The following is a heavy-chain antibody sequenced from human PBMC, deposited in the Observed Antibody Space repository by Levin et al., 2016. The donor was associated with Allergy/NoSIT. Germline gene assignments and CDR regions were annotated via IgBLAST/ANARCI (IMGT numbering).Heavy chain of an antibody. J-gene: IGHJ5*02. V-gene: IGHV3-21*01. CDR2: ISSSSSYI. Sequence: WIRQPPGKGLEWVSSISSSSSYIYYADSVKGRFTISRDNAKNSLYLQMNSLRAEDTAVYYCARLRGPIPVRDNWFDPWGQGTLVTVSS. CDR3: ARLRGPIPVRDNWFDP. D-gene: IGHD2-21*01.